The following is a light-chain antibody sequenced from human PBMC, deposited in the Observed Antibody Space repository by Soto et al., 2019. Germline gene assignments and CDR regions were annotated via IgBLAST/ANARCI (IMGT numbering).Light chain of an antibody. V-gene: IGLV1-47*02. J-gene: IGLJ1*01. Sequence: QSALTQPASVSGSPGQSITISCTGTANDIGTYNLVSWYQQLPGTAPKLLIYSNNQRPSGVPDRFSGSKSGTSASLAISGLRSEDEADYYCAAWDDSLSGYVFGTGTKLTVL. CDR2: SNN. CDR1: ANDIGTYNL. CDR3: AAWDDSLSGYV.